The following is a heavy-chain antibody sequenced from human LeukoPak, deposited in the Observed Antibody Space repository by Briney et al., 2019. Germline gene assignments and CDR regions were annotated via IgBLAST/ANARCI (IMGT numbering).Heavy chain of an antibody. D-gene: IGHD1-26*01. CDR1: GYNFSGHY. CDR2: IKPSNGDT. CDR3: ASPPLSSAMYYAH. Sequence: APVKVSCKASGYNFSGHYMHWVRQAPGQGLEWMGWIKPSNGDTKYAQNFQGRVTMTRDTSISTAYMELSSLRSDDTAVYYCASPPLSSAMYYAHWGQGTLVTVSS. V-gene: IGHV1-2*02. J-gene: IGHJ4*02.